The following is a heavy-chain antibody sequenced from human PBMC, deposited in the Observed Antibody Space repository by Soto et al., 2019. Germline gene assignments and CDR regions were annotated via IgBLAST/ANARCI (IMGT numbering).Heavy chain of an antibody. J-gene: IGHJ5*02. CDR3: ARVGLKYLRWFDP. Sequence: ASVKVSCKASGYTFTSYAMHWVRQAPGQRLEWMGWINADNGDTKYSQNFQDRVTITRDTSANTVYMELSSLTTEDTAVYYCARVGLKYLRWFDPWGQGALVTVS. CDR2: INADNGDT. V-gene: IGHV1-3*01. D-gene: IGHD3-10*01. CDR1: GYTFTSYA.